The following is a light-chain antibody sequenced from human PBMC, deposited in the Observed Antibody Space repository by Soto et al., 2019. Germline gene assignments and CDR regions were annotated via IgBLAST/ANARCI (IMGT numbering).Light chain of an antibody. J-gene: IGLJ1*01. CDR1: SSDIGGYNY. Sequence: QSALTQPASVSGSPGQSITISCTGTSSDIGGYNYVSWYQQLPGKVPKLIIYDVSNRPSGVSDRFSGSKSGNAASLTISGLQAEDEADHYCSSYTSTSTLYVFGTGTQLTVL. CDR3: SSYTSTSTLYV. CDR2: DVS. V-gene: IGLV2-14*03.